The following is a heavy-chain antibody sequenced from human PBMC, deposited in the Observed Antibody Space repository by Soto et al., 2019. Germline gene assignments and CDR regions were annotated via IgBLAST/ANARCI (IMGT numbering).Heavy chain of an antibody. J-gene: IGHJ3*02. V-gene: IGHV3-73*01. Sequence: GGSLRLSCAASGFTFGASALQWVRQASGKGLEWLGRIGSRGETYATTYAASVKGRFTISRDNSNNTLYLQMNSLRAEDTAVYYCAKDWADWDAFDIWGQGTMVTVSS. CDR3: AKDWADWDAFDI. D-gene: IGHD2-21*01. CDR1: GFTFGASA. CDR2: IGSRGETYAT.